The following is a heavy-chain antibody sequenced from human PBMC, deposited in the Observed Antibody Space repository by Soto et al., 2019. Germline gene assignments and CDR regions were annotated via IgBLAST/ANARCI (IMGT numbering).Heavy chain of an antibody. CDR1: GDSVSSKDAA. CDR2: TYYRSKWST. Sequence: SQTLSLTCAISGDSVSSKDAAWNWIRQSPSRGLEWLGRTYYRSKWSTDYAVSVKGRITVKPDTSKNQFSLQLNSVTPEDTAVYYCARDLAGSYDYWGQGTLVTVSS. V-gene: IGHV6-1*01. J-gene: IGHJ4*02. CDR3: ARDLAGSYDY. D-gene: IGHD1-26*01.